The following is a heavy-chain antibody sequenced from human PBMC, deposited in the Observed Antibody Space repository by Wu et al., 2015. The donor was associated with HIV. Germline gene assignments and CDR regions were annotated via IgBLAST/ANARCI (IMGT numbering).Heavy chain of an antibody. V-gene: IGHV1-69*13. CDR2: IIPIFGTA. J-gene: IGHJ3*02. CDR3: ARGHFFNYDSSGVDPAFDI. CDR1: GGTFSSYA. D-gene: IGHD3-22*01. Sequence: QVQLVQSGAEVKKPGSSVKVSCKASGGTFSSYAISWVRQAPGQGLEWMGRIIPIFGTANYAQKFQGRVTITADESTSTAYMELSSLRSEDTAVYYCARGHFFNYDSSGVDPAFDIWGQGTMVTVSS.